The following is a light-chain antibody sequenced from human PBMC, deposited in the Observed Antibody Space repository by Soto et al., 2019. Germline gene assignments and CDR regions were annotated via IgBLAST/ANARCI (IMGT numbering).Light chain of an antibody. CDR2: AAF. J-gene: IGKJ1*01. V-gene: IGKV1-39*01. CDR3: QQSYNTPPT. Sequence: DIQMTQSPSTLSGSVGDRVTITCRASQSISSYLNWYQQKPGKAPKLLIYAAFSLQSGVPSRFSGSGSGTDFTLTISSLQPEDFATYYCQQSYNTPPTFGQGTKVDI. CDR1: QSISSY.